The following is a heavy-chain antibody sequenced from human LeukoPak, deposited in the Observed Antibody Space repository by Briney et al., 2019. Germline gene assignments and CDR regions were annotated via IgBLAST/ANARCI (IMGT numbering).Heavy chain of an antibody. J-gene: IGHJ3*01. CDR3: ARPHYYYGSGGGAFDL. V-gene: IGHV3-30-3*01. CDR2: ISYDGSNK. D-gene: IGHD3-10*01. Sequence: GRSLRLSCAASGLTFSSYAMHWVRQAPGKGLEWVAVISYDGSNKYYADSVKGRFTISRDNSKNTLYLQMNSLRAEDTAVYFFARPHYYYGSGGGAFDLWGQGTMVTVSP. CDR1: GLTFSSYA.